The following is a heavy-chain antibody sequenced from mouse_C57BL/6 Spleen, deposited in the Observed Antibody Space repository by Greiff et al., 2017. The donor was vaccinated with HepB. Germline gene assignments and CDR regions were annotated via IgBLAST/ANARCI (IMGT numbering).Heavy chain of an antibody. CDR3: ARQDAFAFAY. Sequence: QVQLKQPGAELVKPGASVKLSCKASGYTFTSYWMHWVKQRPGQGLEWIGMIHPNSGSTNYNEKFKSKATLTVDKSSSTAYMQLSSLTSEDSAVYYCARQDAFAFAYWGQGTLVTVSA. CDR1: GYTFTSYW. CDR2: IHPNSGST. J-gene: IGHJ3*01. V-gene: IGHV1-64*01.